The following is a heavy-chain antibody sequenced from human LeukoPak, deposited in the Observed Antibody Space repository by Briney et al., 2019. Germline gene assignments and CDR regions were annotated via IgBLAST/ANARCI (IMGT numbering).Heavy chain of an antibody. Sequence: GGSLRLSCAASGFTFSNAWMSWVRQAPGKGLEWVGRIKSKTDGETTDYAAPVKGRFTISRDDSKNTLYLQMNSLKTEDTAVYYCTTDLTMVRGVIVYFDYWGQGTLVTVSS. CDR3: TTDLTMVRGVIVYFDY. CDR2: IKSKTDGETT. CDR1: GFTFSNAW. V-gene: IGHV3-15*01. J-gene: IGHJ4*02. D-gene: IGHD3-10*01.